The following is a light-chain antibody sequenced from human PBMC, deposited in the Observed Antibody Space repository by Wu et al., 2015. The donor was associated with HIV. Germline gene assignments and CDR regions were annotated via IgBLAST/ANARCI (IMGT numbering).Light chain of an antibody. J-gene: IGKJ1*01. CDR3: QQYHNWPQLAWT. CDR1: QSVGST. V-gene: IGKV3-15*01. Sequence: EVVLTQSPATLSVSPGERATLSCRASQSVGSTLAWYQQKPGQAPKLLIYETSTRAADIPARFSGSGSGTEFTLTISSMQSEDSAVYFCQQYHNWPQLAWTFGQGTKVGIK. CDR2: ETS.